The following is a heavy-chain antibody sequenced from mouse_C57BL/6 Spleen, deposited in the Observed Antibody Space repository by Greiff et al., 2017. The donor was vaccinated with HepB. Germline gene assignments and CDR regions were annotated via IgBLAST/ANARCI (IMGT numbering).Heavy chain of an antibody. V-gene: IGHV1-54*01. CDR2: INPGSGGT. CDR3: ASVEAMDY. J-gene: IGHJ4*01. CDR1: GYAFTNYL. Sequence: VQLQQSGAELVRPGTSVKVSCKASGYAFTNYLIEWVKQRPGQGLEWIGVINPGSGGTNYNEKFKGKATLTADKSSSTAYMQLSSLTSEDSAVYFCASVEAMDYWGQGTSVTVSS. D-gene: IGHD1-1*01.